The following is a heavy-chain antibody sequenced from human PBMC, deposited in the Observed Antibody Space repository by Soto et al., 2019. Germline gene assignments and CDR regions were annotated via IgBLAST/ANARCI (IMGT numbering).Heavy chain of an antibody. Sequence: QVQLVQSGAEVKKPGSSVKVSCKASGGTFSSYAISWVRQAPGQGLEWMGGIIPIFGTANYAQKFQGRVTITADESTRTAYMELSSLRSEDTAVYYCARDDLYYDFWSGYYYYGMDVWGQGTTVTVSS. D-gene: IGHD3-3*01. CDR2: IIPIFGTA. CDR1: GGTFSSYA. CDR3: ARDDLYYDFWSGYYYYGMDV. J-gene: IGHJ6*02. V-gene: IGHV1-69*01.